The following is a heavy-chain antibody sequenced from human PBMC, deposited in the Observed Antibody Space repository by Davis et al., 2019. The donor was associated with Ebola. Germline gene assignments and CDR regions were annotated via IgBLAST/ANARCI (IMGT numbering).Heavy chain of an antibody. CDR3: VKDSSNIWFDI. Sequence: GESLKISCAASGFTFRRYGMHWVRQAPGKGLEWVSTFGTGGDTYYADSVKGRFAISRDNSRGTLYLQMNNLRVEDSAIYYCVKDSSNIWFDIWGQGTLVTVSS. CDR1: GFTFRRYG. J-gene: IGHJ3*02. V-gene: IGHV3-23*01. D-gene: IGHD2/OR15-2a*01. CDR2: FGTGGDT.